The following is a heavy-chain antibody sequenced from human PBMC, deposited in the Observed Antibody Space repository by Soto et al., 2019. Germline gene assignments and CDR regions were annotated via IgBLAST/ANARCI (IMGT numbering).Heavy chain of an antibody. CDR3: ASRGYSYGYSAFDI. CDR1: GGSISSSSYY. Sequence: SETLSLTCTVSGGSISSSSYYWGWIRRPPGKGLEWIGSIYYSGSTYYNPSLKSRVTISVDTSKNQFSLELSSVTAADTAVYYCASRGYSYGYSAFDIWGQGTMVTVSS. J-gene: IGHJ3*02. CDR2: IYYSGST. D-gene: IGHD5-18*01. V-gene: IGHV4-39*01.